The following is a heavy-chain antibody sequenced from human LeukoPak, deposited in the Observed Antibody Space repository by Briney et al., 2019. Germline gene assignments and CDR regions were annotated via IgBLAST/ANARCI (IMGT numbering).Heavy chain of an antibody. CDR3: ARDLYSSGWYSDY. CDR2: IIPIFGTA. Sequence: SVKVSCKASGGTFSSYAISWVRQAPGQGLEWMGRIIPIFGTANYAQKFQGRVTVTTDESTSTAYMELSSLRSEDTAVYYCARDLYSSGWYSDYWGQGTLVTVSS. V-gene: IGHV1-69*05. D-gene: IGHD6-19*01. CDR1: GGTFSSYA. J-gene: IGHJ4*02.